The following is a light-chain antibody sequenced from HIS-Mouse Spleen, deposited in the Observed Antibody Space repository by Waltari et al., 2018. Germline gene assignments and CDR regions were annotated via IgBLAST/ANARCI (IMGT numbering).Light chain of an antibody. J-gene: IGKJ2*01. CDR3: KQLNSYPLYT. CDR2: AAS. CDR1: QGISRY. Sequence: DIQLTQSPSFLSASVGDRVTITCRASQGISRYLAWYQQKPGKAPKLLIYAASTLQSGVPSRFSGSGSGTEFTLTISSLQPEDFATYYCKQLNSYPLYTFGQGTKLEIK. V-gene: IGKV1-9*01.